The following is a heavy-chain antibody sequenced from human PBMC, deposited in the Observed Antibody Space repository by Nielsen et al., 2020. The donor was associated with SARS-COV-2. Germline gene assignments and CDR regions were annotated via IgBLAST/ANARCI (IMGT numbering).Heavy chain of an antibody. J-gene: IGHJ4*02. CDR3: AKEYSAGWYFDY. CDR2: LGWRDGRT. V-gene: IGHV3-23*01. Sequence: SLIISYTASVSITKTCAMSWLRPPAGRGLEWVSGLGWRDGRTDYPDSVKGRFTISRDNSKNTLYLQMDNLRADETAIYCCAKEYSAGWYFDYWGPGTLVTVSS. D-gene: IGHD6-19*01. CDR1: VSITKTCA.